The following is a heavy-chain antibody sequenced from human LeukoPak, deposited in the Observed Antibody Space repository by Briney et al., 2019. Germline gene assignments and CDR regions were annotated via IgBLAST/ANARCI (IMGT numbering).Heavy chain of an antibody. CDR1: GFTFRDYG. CDR3: AREGYSSSWLNDY. J-gene: IGHJ4*02. D-gene: IGHD6-13*01. Sequence: GGSLRLSCAASGFTFRDYGMHWVRQAPGKGLEWVAFIRYDGSRIFYVDSVEGRFTISRDNAKNTLYLQMNSLRAEDTAVYYCAREGYSSSWLNDYWGQGTLVTVSS. CDR2: IRYDGSRI. V-gene: IGHV3-30*02.